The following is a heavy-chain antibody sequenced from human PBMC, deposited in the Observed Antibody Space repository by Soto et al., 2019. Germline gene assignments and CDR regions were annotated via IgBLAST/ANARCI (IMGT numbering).Heavy chain of an antibody. Sequence: QVQLQESGPGLVKPSETLSLTCTVSGASISGYYWSWIRKSAWKGLEWIWRIYATGTTDYNPSLKSRVMMSVDTSKKHFALKLRSVHAADTAVYYCVRDGTKTLRDWFAPWGQGISVTVSS. CDR3: VRDGTKTLRDWFAP. J-gene: IGHJ5*02. CDR1: GASISGYY. CDR2: IYATGTT. D-gene: IGHD1-1*01. V-gene: IGHV4-4*07.